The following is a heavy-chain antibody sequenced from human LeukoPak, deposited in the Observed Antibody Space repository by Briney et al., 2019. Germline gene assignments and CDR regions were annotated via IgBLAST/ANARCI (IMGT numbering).Heavy chain of an antibody. CDR2: INHSGST. CDR3: ARGSPRWNTGSRFDY. V-gene: IGHV4-34*01. Sequence: SETLSLTCAVYGGSFSGYYWSWIRQPPGKGLEWIGEINHSGSTNYNPSLKSRVTISVDTSKNQFSLKLSSVTAADTAVYYCARGSPRWNTGSRFDYWGQGTLVTVSS. J-gene: IGHJ4*02. D-gene: IGHD1/OR15-1a*01. CDR1: GGSFSGYY.